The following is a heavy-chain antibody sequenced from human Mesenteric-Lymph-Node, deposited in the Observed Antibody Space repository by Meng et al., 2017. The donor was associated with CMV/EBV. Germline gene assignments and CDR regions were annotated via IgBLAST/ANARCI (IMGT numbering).Heavy chain of an antibody. J-gene: IGHJ4*02. CDR1: GFTFSNHY. Sequence: GESLKISCAVSGFTFSNHYMSWVRQAPGKGLEWVANIKQDGIGKYYVDSVRGRFTISRDNAKNSLYLQMNSLRAEDTAVYYCARDSIASALDYWGQGILVTVSS. D-gene: IGHD3-3*02. CDR3: ARDSIASALDY. CDR2: IKQDGIGK. V-gene: IGHV3-7*01.